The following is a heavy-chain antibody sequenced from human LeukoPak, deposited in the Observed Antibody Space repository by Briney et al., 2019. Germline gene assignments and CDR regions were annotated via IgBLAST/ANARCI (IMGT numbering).Heavy chain of an antibody. Sequence: PSQTLSLTCTVSGGSISSYYWSWIRQPPGKGLEWIGYIYTSGSTNYNPSLKSRVTISVDTSKNQFSLKLSSVTAADTAVYYCASQLGYCSSTSCYRYFQHWGQGTLVTVSS. CDR1: GGSISSYY. V-gene: IGHV4-4*09. D-gene: IGHD2-2*01. J-gene: IGHJ1*01. CDR3: ASQLGYCSSTSCYRYFQH. CDR2: IYTSGST.